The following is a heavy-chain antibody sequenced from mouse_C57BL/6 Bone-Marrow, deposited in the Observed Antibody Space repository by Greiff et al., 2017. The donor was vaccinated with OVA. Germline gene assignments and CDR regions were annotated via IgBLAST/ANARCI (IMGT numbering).Heavy chain of an antibody. D-gene: IGHD2-4*01. CDR2: ISSGGSYT. V-gene: IGHV5-6*01. CDR1: GFTFSSYG. J-gene: IGHJ2*01. CDR3: ARHGGLRQGHYFDY. Sequence: EVQGVESGGDLVKPGGSLKLSCAASGFTFSSYGMSWVRQTPDKRLEWVATISSGGSYTYYPDSVKGRFTISRDNAKNTLYLQMSSLKSEDTAMYYCARHGGLRQGHYFDYWGQGTTLTVSS.